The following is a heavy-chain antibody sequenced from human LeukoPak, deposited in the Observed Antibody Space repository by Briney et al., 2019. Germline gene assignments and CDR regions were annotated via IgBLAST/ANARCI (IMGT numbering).Heavy chain of an antibody. Sequence: GGSLRLSCAASGFTFSNYWMHWVRQAPGEALMWVSRIKSDGSSTTYADSVKGRFTISRDNAKNALYLQMNSLRAEDTAVYYCSRDSLSSCGGDCYSGLDVWGQGTTVTVSS. CDR2: IKSDGSST. CDR1: GFTFSNYW. CDR3: SRDSLSSCGGDCYSGLDV. V-gene: IGHV3-74*01. J-gene: IGHJ6*02. D-gene: IGHD2-21*02.